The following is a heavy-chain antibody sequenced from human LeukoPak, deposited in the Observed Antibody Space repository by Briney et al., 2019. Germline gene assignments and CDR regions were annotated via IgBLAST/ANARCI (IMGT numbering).Heavy chain of an antibody. CDR1: GFTFSSYW. CDR3: ARDQRYFNYFQD. CDR2: INSDGSGT. Sequence: SGGSLRLSCAASGFTFSSYWMHWVRHAPGKGVVWVSRINSDGSGTTYADSVKGRFTISRDNAKNTLYLQMNSLRVEDTAVYYCARDQRYFNYFQDWGQGTLVTVSS. J-gene: IGHJ1*01. V-gene: IGHV3-74*03. D-gene: IGHD2/OR15-2a*01.